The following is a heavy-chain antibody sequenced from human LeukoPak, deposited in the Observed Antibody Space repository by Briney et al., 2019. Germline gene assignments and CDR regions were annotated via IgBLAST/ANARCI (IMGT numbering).Heavy chain of an antibody. CDR2: ISTVSTYK. J-gene: IGHJ6*03. CDR3: TRDGSGFYHYYYMDV. CDR1: GFTFTVYS. V-gene: IGHV3-21*01. D-gene: IGHD6-25*01. Sequence: GGSLRLSCAASGFTFTVYSMNWVRQAPGKGLEWVSSISTVSTYKKYADSAKGRFTISRDNSKNLLYLQMSSLSAEDTAVYYCTRDGSGFYHYYYMDVWGKGTTVTVSS.